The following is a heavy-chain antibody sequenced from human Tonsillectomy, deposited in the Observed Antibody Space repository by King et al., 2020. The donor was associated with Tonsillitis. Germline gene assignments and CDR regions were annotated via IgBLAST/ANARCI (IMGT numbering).Heavy chain of an antibody. Sequence: VQLVESGGGLIQPGGSLRLSCAASGFIVSSNYMSWVRQAPGEGLEGVSVIYSGGSTYYADSVKGRFTISRDNSKNTLYLQMNSLRAEDTAVYFCATDEAASGIFDYWGQGTLVTVSS. J-gene: IGHJ4*02. CDR2: IYSGGST. CDR3: ATDEAASGIFDY. D-gene: IGHD2-15*01. CDR1: GFIVSSNY. V-gene: IGHV3-53*01.